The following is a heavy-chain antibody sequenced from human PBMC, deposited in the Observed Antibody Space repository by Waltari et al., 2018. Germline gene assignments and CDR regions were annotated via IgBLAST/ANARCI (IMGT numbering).Heavy chain of an antibody. CDR1: GGTFSSSA. V-gene: IGHV1-69*13. CDR3: ARAPEPISGYDYYYYYGMDV. CDR2: IIPIFGTA. Sequence: QVQLVQSGAEVKKPGSSVKVSCKASGGTFSSSAISWVRQATGQGLEWMGGIIPIFGTANYAQKFQGRFTITADESTITAYMELSSLRSEDTAVYYCARAPEPISGYDYYYYYGMDVWGQGTTVTVSS. J-gene: IGHJ6*02. D-gene: IGHD5-12*01.